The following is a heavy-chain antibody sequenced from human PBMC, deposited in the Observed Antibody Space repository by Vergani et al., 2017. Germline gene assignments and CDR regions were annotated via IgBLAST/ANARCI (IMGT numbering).Heavy chain of an antibody. CDR2: ISYDGSNK. CDR1: GFTFSSYG. CDR3: ASIKSGYYYYMDV. V-gene: IGHV3-30*03. Sequence: QVQLVESGGGVVQPGRSLRLSCAASGFTFSSYGMHWVRQAPGKGLEWVAVISYDGSNKYYADSVKGRFTISRDNSKNTLYLQMNSLRAEDTAVYYCASIKSGYYYYMDVWGKGTTVTVSS. D-gene: IGHD2/OR15-2a*01. J-gene: IGHJ6*03.